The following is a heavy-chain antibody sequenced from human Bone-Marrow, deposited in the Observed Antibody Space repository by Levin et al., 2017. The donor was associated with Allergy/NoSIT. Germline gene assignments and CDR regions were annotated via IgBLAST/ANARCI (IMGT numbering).Heavy chain of an antibody. CDR3: ARTGYSSGWDLFDY. Sequence: SQTLSLTCTVSGGSVRSGNYYWSWIRQPAGTGLEWIGRIYSSGSTDYNPSLQSRVTISLDTSKNQFSLKLSSVTAADTAVYYCARTGYSSGWDLFDYWGQGALVTVSS. V-gene: IGHV4-61*02. D-gene: IGHD6-19*01. CDR2: IYSSGST. J-gene: IGHJ4*02. CDR1: GGSVRSGNYY.